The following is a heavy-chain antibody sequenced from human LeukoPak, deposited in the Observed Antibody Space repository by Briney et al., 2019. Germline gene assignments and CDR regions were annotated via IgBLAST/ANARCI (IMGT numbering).Heavy chain of an antibody. D-gene: IGHD3-16*01. CDR1: GFTFSSYA. CDR3: ARDGGTYGMDV. V-gene: IGHV3-30*04. CDR2: ISYDGSNK. Sequence: PGRSLRLSCAASGFTFSSYAMHWVRQAPGKGLEWVAVISYDGSNKYYADSVKGRFTISRDNSKNTLYLQMNSLRAEDTAVYYCARDGGTYGMDVWGQGTTVTVSS. J-gene: IGHJ6*02.